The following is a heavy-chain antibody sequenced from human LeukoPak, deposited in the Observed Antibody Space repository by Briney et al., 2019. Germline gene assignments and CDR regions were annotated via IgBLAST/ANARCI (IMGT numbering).Heavy chain of an antibody. V-gene: IGHV1-2*02. CDR1: GYTFTGYY. CDR3: AGRPDTSVVAIFDY. Sequence: ASVKVSCKASGYTFTGYYVHWVRQAPGQGLEWMGWTNPSSGGTNYAQKFQGRVTMTGDTSISTAYMELSRLTFDDTAVYFCAGRPDTSVVAIFDYWGQGTLVTISS. J-gene: IGHJ4*02. CDR2: TNPSSGGT. D-gene: IGHD3-22*01.